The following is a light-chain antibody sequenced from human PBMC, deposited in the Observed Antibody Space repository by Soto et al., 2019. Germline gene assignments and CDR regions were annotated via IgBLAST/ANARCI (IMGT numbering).Light chain of an antibody. J-gene: IGKJ5*01. Sequence: ELVMTQSPATLSLSPGESATLSCRASQSVSSDLAWYHQKTGQAPRLLVYGASNRASGMPERFSGSGSGTDLTLTIARLEPEDFAVYYCQQYDGAPITFGLGTRLEIK. CDR2: GAS. CDR3: QQYDGAPIT. V-gene: IGKV3-20*01. CDR1: QSVSSD.